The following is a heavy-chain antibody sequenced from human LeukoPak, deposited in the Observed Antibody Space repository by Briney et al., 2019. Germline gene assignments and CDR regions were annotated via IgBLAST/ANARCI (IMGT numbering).Heavy chain of an antibody. J-gene: IGHJ4*02. D-gene: IGHD2-2*03. CDR2: TNPNSGGT. CDR1: GYTFTGYY. V-gene: IGHV1-2*02. Sequence: GASVKVSCKASGYTFTGYYMHWVRQAPGQGLEWMGWTNPNSGGTRYTQKFQGRVTLTRDTSISTAYMELSRLTSDDTAVYYCARVTQYGSSQGDYWGRGTLVTVSS. CDR3: ARVTQYGSSQGDY.